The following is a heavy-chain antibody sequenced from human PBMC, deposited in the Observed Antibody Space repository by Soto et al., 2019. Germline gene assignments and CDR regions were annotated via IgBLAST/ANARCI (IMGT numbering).Heavy chain of an antibody. CDR2: INWNGGST. V-gene: IGHV3-20*04. CDR3: ARSRITIFGVVNDAFDI. CDR1: GFTFGDYG. J-gene: IGHJ3*02. Sequence: GGSLRLSCAASGFTFGDYGMSWVRQAPGKGLEWVSGINWNGGSTGYADSVKGRFTISRDNGKNSLYLQMNILRAEDTALYSCARSRITIFGVVNDAFDIWGQGTMVTVSS. D-gene: IGHD3-3*01.